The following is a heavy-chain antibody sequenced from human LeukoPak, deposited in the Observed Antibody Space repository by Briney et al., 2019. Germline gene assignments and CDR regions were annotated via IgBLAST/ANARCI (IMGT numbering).Heavy chain of an antibody. J-gene: IGHJ6*03. CDR3: AREGKPLYYYYMDV. Sequence: ASVKVSCKASGGTFSSYAISWVRQAPGQGLEWMGGIIPIFGTANYAQKFQGRVTITTDEPTSTAYMELSSLRSEDTAVYYCAREGKPLYYYYMDVWGKGTTVTVSS. CDR1: GGTFSSYA. V-gene: IGHV1-69*05. CDR2: IIPIFGTA.